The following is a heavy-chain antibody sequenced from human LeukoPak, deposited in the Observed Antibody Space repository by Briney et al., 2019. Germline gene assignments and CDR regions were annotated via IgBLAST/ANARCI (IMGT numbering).Heavy chain of an antibody. CDR1: GFTLSSYW. V-gene: IGHV3-7*01. Sequence: GGSLRLSCAASGFTLSSYWMTWARQAPGKGLEWVANINQDGSENHYADSVKGRFTISRDSAKNSLFLQMNSLRDEDTAVYYCARDPFWGQGTMVTVSS. CDR2: INQDGSEN. J-gene: IGHJ3*01. CDR3: ARDPF.